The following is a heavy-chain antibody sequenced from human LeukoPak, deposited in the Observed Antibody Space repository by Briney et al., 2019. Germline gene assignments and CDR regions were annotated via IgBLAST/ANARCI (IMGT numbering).Heavy chain of an antibody. V-gene: IGHV3-21*01. CDR2: ITSSGTYI. CDR1: GFTFSNYN. D-gene: IGHD1-26*01. CDR3: ARDPYSGSYGDYYYYYMDV. J-gene: IGHJ6*03. Sequence: KTGGSLRLSCAASGFTFSNYNMNWVRQAPGKGLEWVSSITSSGTYIYYADSVKGRFTISRDNAKNSLYLQMNSLRPEDTAVYYCARDPYSGSYGDYYYYYMDVWGKGTTVTISS.